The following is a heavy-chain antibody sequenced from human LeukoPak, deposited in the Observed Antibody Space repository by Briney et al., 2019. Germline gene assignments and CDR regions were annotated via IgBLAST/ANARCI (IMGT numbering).Heavy chain of an antibody. CDR1: GFTFSSYG. J-gene: IGHJ4*02. CDR3: AKDKGYCSSTSCYTGVGSGFDY. Sequence: GGSLRLSCAASGFTFSSYGMHWVRQAPGKGLEWVAFIRYDGSNKYYADSVKGRFTISRDNSKNTLYLQMNSLRAEDTAVYYCAKDKGYCSSTSCYTGVGSGFDYWGQGTLVTVSS. D-gene: IGHD2-2*02. CDR2: IRYDGSNK. V-gene: IGHV3-30*02.